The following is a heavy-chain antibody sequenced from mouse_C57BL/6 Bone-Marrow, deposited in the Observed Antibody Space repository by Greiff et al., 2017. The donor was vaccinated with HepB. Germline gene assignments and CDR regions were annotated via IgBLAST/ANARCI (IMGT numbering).Heavy chain of an antibody. Sequence: QVQLQQPGAELVRPGTSVKLSCKASGYTFTSYWMHWVKQRPGQGLEWIGVIDPSDSYTNYNQKFKGKATLTVDTSSSTAYMQLSSLTSEDYAVYYCAGYFAYWGQGTLVTVSA. V-gene: IGHV1-59*01. CDR2: IDPSDSYT. CDR3: AGYFAY. CDR1: GYTFTSYW. J-gene: IGHJ3*01. D-gene: IGHD2-14*01.